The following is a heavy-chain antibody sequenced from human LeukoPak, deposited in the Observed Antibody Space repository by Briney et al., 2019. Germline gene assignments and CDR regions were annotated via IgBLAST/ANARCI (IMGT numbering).Heavy chain of an antibody. V-gene: IGHV3-30*02. CDR2: IRYDGSNK. Sequence: GGSLRLSCAASGFTFSSYWMSWVRQAPGKGLEWVAFIRYDGSNKYCADSVKGRFTISRDNSKNTLYLQMNSLRAEDTAVYYCATDLGYCSSSICPNDWFDPWGQGTLVTVSS. D-gene: IGHD2-2*01. CDR1: GFTFSSYW. J-gene: IGHJ5*02. CDR3: ATDLGYCSSSICPNDWFDP.